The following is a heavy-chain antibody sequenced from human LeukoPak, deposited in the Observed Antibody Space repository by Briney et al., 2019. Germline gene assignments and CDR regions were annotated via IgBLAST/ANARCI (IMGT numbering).Heavy chain of an antibody. J-gene: IGHJ4*02. Sequence: GGSLRLSCAASGFTFTDWYMSWIRQAPGKGLQWLSYISSSSSDTRYADSVRGRFTISRDNAKKSVYLQINSLRAEDTAIYYCVKSAGRDGGNWGQGTLVTVSS. CDR2: ISSSSSDT. D-gene: IGHD1-26*01. V-gene: IGHV3-11*06. CDR1: GFTFTDWY. CDR3: VKSAGRDGGN.